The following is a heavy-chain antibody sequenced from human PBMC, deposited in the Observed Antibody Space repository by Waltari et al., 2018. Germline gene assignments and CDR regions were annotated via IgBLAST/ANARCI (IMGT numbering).Heavy chain of an antibody. Sequence: QVQLVESGGGVVQPGRSLRLSCAASGFTFSRYGMHGVRKAPGKGLEWVAVIWYDGSNKYYADSVKGRFTISRDNSKNTLYLQMNSLRAEDTAVYYCLRIAARSYWGQGTLVTVSS. J-gene: IGHJ4*02. V-gene: IGHV3-33*01. CDR3: LRIAARSY. CDR1: GFTFSRYG. D-gene: IGHD6-6*01. CDR2: IWYDGSNK.